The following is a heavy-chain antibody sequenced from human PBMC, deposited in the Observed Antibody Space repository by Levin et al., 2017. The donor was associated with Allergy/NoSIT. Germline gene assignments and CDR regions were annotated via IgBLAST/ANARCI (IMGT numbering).Heavy chain of an antibody. CDR2: ISYDGSNK. D-gene: IGHD6-19*01. CDR1: GFTFSSYG. J-gene: IGHJ4*02. V-gene: IGHV3-30*18. CDR3: AKHSGWLYFDY. Sequence: GGSLRLSCAASGFTFSSYGMHWVRQAPGKGLEWVAVISYDGSNKYYADSVKGRFTISRDNSKNTLYLQMNSLRAEDTAVYYCAKHSGWLYFDYWGQGTLVTVSS.